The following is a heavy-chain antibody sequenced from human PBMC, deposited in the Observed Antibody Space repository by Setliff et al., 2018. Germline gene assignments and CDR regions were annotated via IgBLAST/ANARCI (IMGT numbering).Heavy chain of an antibody. J-gene: IGHJ3*01. Sequence: GGSLRLSCAISGFTFKSYAMIWVRQTPGKGLEWVSLILYDGSNEYYADSVKGRFTISRDNAKNSLYLQMNSLGAEDTAVYFCARSPANGGHDAFDVWGQGTMVTVSS. CDR2: ILYDGSNE. CDR3: ARSPANGGHDAFDV. CDR1: GFTFKSYA. V-gene: IGHV3-30*04. D-gene: IGHD6-25*01.